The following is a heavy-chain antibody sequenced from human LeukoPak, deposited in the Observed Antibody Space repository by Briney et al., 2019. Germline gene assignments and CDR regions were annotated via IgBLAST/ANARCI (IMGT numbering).Heavy chain of an antibody. CDR3: ARGPGSYLPTYFDY. D-gene: IGHD3-10*01. V-gene: IGHV3-23*01. J-gene: IGHJ4*02. CDR2: IGGSGGST. CDR1: GFTFSSYA. Sequence: GSLRLSCAASGFTFSSYAMSWVRQAPGQGLEWVSSIGGSGGSTYYTDSVKGRFTISRDNSKNTLYLQMNSLRAEDTAVYYCARGPGSYLPTYFDYWGQGSLVTVSS.